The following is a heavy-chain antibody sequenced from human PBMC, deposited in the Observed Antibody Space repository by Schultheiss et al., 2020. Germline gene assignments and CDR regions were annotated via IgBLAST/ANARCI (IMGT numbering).Heavy chain of an antibody. CDR3: AKDRVAGRPYYFDY. J-gene: IGHJ4*02. V-gene: IGHV3-11*01. CDR1: GGSISSGGYY. CDR2: ISSSGSTI. D-gene: IGHD6-19*01. Sequence: LSLTCTVSGGSISSGGYYWSWIRQAPGKGLEWVSYISSSGSTIYYADSVKGRFTISRDNSKNTLYLQMNSLRAEDTAVYYCAKDRVAGRPYYFDYWGRGTLGTVAS.